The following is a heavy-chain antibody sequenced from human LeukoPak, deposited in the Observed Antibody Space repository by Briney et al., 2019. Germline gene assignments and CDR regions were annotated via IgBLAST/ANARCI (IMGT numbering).Heavy chain of an antibody. D-gene: IGHD5-24*01. J-gene: IGHJ4*02. CDR3: AKRDGYNSNSFDS. CDR1: GFTFSSYA. V-gene: IGHV3-23*01. CDR2: VSGSGSST. Sequence: GGSLRLSCAASGFTFSSYAMTWVRQAPGKGLEWVSAVSGSGSSTYYADPVKGRFTISRDNSKNTLYLQMNSLRAEDTAVYYCAKRDGYNSNSFDSWGQGTLVTVSS.